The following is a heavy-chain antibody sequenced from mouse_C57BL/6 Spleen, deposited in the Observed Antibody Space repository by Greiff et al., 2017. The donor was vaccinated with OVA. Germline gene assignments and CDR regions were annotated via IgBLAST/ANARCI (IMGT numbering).Heavy chain of an antibody. D-gene: IGHD1-1*01. CDR2: IHPNSGST. Sequence: VQLQQPGAELVKPGASVKLSCKASGYTFTSYWMHWVKQRPGQGLEWIGMIHPNSGSTNYNEKFKSKATLTVDKSSSTAYMQLSSLTSEDSAVYYCARRDTTVQGPYFDYWGQGTTLTVSS. CDR1: GYTFTSYW. J-gene: IGHJ2*01. CDR3: ARRDTTVQGPYFDY. V-gene: IGHV1-64*01.